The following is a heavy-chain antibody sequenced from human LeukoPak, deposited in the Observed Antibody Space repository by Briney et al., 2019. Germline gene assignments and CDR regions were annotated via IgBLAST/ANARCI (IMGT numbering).Heavy chain of an antibody. CDR3: ARVEYYYGSGSYFDY. CDR2: IYYSAST. CDR1: GGSISSYY. D-gene: IGHD3-10*01. Sequence: SETLSLTCTVSGGSISSYYWSWIRQPPGKGLEWIGYIYYSASTNYNPSLKSRVTISVDTSKNQFSLKLSSVTAADTAVYYCARVEYYYGSGSYFDYWGQGTLVTVSS. V-gene: IGHV4-59*01. J-gene: IGHJ4*02.